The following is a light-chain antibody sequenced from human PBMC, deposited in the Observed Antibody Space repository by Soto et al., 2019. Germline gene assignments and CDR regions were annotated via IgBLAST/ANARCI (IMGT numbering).Light chain of an antibody. J-gene: IGKJ5*01. V-gene: IGKV3D-20*02. CDR1: QSVSSSY. CDR2: GAS. CDR3: QQRSNWPIIT. Sequence: EIVITQSPSTLYVSPGDRATLSFRAIQSVSSSYLAWYQHKPGQAPRLLIYGASIRATDIPARFSGSGSGTDFTLTISSLEPEDFAVYYCQQRSNWPIITFGQGTRLEIK.